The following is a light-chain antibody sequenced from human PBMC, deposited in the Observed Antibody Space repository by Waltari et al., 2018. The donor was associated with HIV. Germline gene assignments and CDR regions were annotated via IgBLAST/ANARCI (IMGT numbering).Light chain of an antibody. CDR2: WAS. Sequence: DIVMTQSPDSLAVSLGERATIHCKSNPSVFYSSNNKNFLAWYQQKPGQPPKLLIYWASTRESGVPDRFSGSGSGTDFTLTISSLQAEDVAVYYCQQYYTTPRTFGQGTKVEIK. J-gene: IGKJ1*01. CDR3: QQYYTTPRT. CDR1: PSVFYSSNNKNF. V-gene: IGKV4-1*01.